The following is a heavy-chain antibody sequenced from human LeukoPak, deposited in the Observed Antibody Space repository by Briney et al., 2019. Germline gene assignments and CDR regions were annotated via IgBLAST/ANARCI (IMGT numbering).Heavy chain of an antibody. J-gene: IGHJ4*02. CDR1: GGSISSSSYY. Sequence: SETLSLTCTVSGGSISSSSYYWGWIRQPPGKGLEWIGSIYYSGSTYYNPSLKSRVTISVDTSKNQFSLKLSSVTAADTAVYYCARGVGARHGIGYWGQGTLVTVSS. D-gene: IGHD1-26*01. CDR3: ARGVGARHGIGY. V-gene: IGHV4-39*07. CDR2: IYYSGST.